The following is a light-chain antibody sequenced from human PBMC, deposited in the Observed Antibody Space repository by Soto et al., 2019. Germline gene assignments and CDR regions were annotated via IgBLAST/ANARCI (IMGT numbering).Light chain of an antibody. J-gene: IGKJ1*01. V-gene: IGKV3-20*01. CDR3: QLYGSSWT. CDR2: GAS. CDR1: QSVSSSY. Sequence: EIVLTQSPGTLSLSPGERATLSCRDSQSVSSSYLAWYQQKPGQAPRLLIYGASSGATGIPDRFSGSGSGTDFTLTISRLEPEDFAVYYCQLYGSSWTFGQGTKVEIK.